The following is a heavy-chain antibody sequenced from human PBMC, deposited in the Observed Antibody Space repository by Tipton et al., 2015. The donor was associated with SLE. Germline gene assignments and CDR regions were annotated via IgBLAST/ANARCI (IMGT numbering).Heavy chain of an antibody. Sequence: TLSLTCTVSGGSISSNSYYWGWIRQPPGKGLEWIGSIYYSGSTYYNPSLESRVTISVDTSKNQFSLKLSSVTAADTAVYYCARGTRGWYFDLWGRGTLVTVSS. CDR2: IYYSGST. J-gene: IGHJ2*01. V-gene: IGHV4-39*07. CDR3: ARGTRGWYFDL. CDR1: GGSISSNSYY. D-gene: IGHD3-10*01.